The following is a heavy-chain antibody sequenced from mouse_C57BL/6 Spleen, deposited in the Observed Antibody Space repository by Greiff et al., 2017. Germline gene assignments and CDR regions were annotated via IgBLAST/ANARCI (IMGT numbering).Heavy chain of an antibody. V-gene: IGHV1-50*01. CDR1: GYTFTSYW. J-gene: IGHJ1*03. CDR2: IDPSDSYT. D-gene: IGHD1-1*01. CDR3: ARIITTVVDLWYFDV. Sequence: VQLQQPGAELVKPGASVKLSCKASGYTFTSYWMQWVKQRPGQGLEWIGEIDPSDSYTNYNQKFKGKATLTVDTSSSTAYMQLSSLTSEDSAVYYCARIITTVVDLWYFDVWGTGTTVTVSS.